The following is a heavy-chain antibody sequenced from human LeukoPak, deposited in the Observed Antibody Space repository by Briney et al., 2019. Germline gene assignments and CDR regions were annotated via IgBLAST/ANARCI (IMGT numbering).Heavy chain of an antibody. V-gene: IGHV3-66*01. D-gene: IGHD3-22*01. CDR2: IYSGGST. CDR3: ARVVPDSSGLPFDY. CDR1: GFTVSSNY. J-gene: IGHJ4*02. Sequence: PGGSLRLSCAASGFTVSSNYMSWVRQAPGKGLEWVSVIYSGGSTYYADSVKGRFTISRDNSKNTLYLQMNSLRAEDTAVYYCARVVPDSSGLPFDYWGQGTLVTVSS.